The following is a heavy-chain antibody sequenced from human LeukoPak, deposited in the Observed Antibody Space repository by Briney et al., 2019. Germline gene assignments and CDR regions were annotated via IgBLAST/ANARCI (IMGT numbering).Heavy chain of an antibody. CDR1: GYTFNRYG. D-gene: IGHD3-16*01. J-gene: IGHJ3*01. CDR2: INTYNGNT. Sequence: ASVKVSCKASGYTFNRYGVNWVRQAPGQGLEWMGWINTYNGNTNLAQKFKGRVTMTTDTATSTAYMELKRLRSDDPAVYYCAKDRVGAPSGDWQYLGASNCFDLWGQGTMVSVSS. CDR3: AKDRVGAPSGDWQYLGASNCFDL. V-gene: IGHV1-18*01.